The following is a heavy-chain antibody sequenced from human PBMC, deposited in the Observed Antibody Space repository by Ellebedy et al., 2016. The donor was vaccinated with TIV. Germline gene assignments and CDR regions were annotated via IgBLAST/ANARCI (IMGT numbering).Heavy chain of an antibody. J-gene: IGHJ5*02. CDR3: VGFGVFNL. Sequence: GESLKISCAASGFPVSSNYMSWVRQAPGRGLEWVSVMFSGGSTYHSDSVKGRFTISRDSSKNTLYLQMNNLRAEDTAVYYCVGFGVFNLWGQGAPVTVSS. V-gene: IGHV3-66*01. CDR1: GFPVSSNY. D-gene: IGHD3-3*01. CDR2: MFSGGST.